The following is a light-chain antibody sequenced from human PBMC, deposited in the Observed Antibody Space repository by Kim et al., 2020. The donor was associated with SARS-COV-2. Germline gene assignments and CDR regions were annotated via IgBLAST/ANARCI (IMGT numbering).Light chain of an antibody. CDR2: SNN. CDR1: SSNIGSYT. V-gene: IGLV1-44*01. CDR3: AAWDDSLNGVV. J-gene: IGLJ2*01. Sequence: ELTQPPSASGTPGQRVTISCSGGSSNIGSYTVDWYQQLPRTAPKLLIYSNNQRPSGVPDRFSGSKSGTSASLAFSGLQSEDEADYYCAAWDDSLNGVVFGGGTKVTVL.